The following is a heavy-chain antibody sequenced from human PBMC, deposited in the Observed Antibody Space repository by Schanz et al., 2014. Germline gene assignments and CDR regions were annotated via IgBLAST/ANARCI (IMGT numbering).Heavy chain of an antibody. Sequence: EVQLLESGGGLIQPGGSLRLSCAASGFTFRSYAMSWVRQAPGKGLEWVSVIYSDGRTYYGDSVKGRFTISRDNSKNTLYLQMNSLRDEDTAMYYCAKRCSSTSCSHGAFDIWGQGTMVTVSS. CDR2: IYSDGRT. J-gene: IGHJ3*02. CDR3: AKRCSSTSCSHGAFDI. CDR1: GFTFRSYA. D-gene: IGHD2-2*01. V-gene: IGHV3-23*03.